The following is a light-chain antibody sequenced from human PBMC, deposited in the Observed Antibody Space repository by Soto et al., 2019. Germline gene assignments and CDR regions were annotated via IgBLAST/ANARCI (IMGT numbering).Light chain of an antibody. CDR3: QQRSNWPT. V-gene: IGKV3-11*01. CDR2: DAS. CDR1: QSVSSY. Sequence: EIVLTQSPATLSLSPGERATLSCRASQSVSSYLALYQHKPGQAPRLLIYDASNRATGIPARFSGSGSGTDFTLTISSLEPEDFAVYYCQQRSNWPTFGQGTRLEIK. J-gene: IGKJ5*01.